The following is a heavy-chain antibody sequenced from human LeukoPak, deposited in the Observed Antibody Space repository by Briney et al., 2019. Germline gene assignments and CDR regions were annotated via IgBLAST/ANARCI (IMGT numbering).Heavy chain of an antibody. CDR1: GFTFSRYS. D-gene: IGHD3-10*02. CDR2: ITTSSSYI. CDR3: AELGITMIGGV. J-gene: IGHJ6*04. Sequence: GGSLRLSCAASGFTFSRYSLNWVRQAPGKGLEWVSSITTSSSYIYYADSVKGRFTISRDNARNSLYLHMNSLRAEDTAVYYCAELGITMIGGVWGKGTTVTISS. V-gene: IGHV3-21*01.